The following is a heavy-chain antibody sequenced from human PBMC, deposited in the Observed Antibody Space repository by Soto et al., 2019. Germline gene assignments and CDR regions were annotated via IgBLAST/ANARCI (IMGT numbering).Heavy chain of an antibody. CDR2: ISSSSSYT. D-gene: IGHD3-16*01. CDR3: DLTARPTALWVDYHYGMDV. J-gene: IGHJ6*02. Sequence: QVQLVESGGGLVKPGGSLRLSCAASGFTFSDYYMSWIRQAPGKGLEWVSYISSSSSYTNYADSVKGRFTISRDNAKNSLYLQMNSLRAEDTAVYARDLTARPTALWVDYHYGMDVWGQGTTVTVSS. V-gene: IGHV3-11*05. CDR1: GFTFSDYY.